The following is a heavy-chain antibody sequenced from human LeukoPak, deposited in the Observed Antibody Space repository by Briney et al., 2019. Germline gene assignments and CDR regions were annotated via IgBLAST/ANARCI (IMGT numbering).Heavy chain of an antibody. V-gene: IGHV1-8*01. CDR3: ATYCSSTSCQTLTDY. J-gene: IGHJ4*02. CDR2: MSPNSGNT. Sequence: ASVKVSCKASGYTFTSYDINLVRQATGQGLEWMGWMSPNSGNTGYAQKFQGRVTMTRNTSISTAYMELSSLRSEDTAVYYCATYCSSTSCQTLTDYWGQGTLVTVSS. D-gene: IGHD2-2*01. CDR1: GYTFTSYD.